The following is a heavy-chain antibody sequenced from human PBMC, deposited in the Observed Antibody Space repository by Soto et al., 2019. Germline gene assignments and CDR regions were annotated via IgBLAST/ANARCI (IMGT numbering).Heavy chain of an antibody. J-gene: IGHJ5*02. V-gene: IGHV1-69*06. CDR2: IIPIFGPA. CDR3: ARGAMGIAAVLVDWCDT. D-gene: IGHD6-13*01. CDR1: GGTFSSYA. Sequence: QVQLVQSGAEVKKPGSSVKVSCKASGGTFSSYAISWVRQAPGQGLEWMGGIIPIFGPANYAQKFQGRVTITADKSTSTAYMELSSLRSADTAVYYCARGAMGIAAVLVDWCDTWGQGTMVTVSS.